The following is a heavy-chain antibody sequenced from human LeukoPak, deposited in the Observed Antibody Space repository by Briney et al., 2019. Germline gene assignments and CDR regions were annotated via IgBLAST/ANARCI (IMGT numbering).Heavy chain of an antibody. CDR1: GFTFSTYA. V-gene: IGHV3-23*01. CDR3: AKSQAGVNDPLDS. Sequence: GGSLRLSCAVSGFTFSTYAMTWVRQARGKGLEWVSVISGSGERTFNPDSVQGRFTISRDNSKNTLYLQMNSLRGDDTAIYYCAKSQAGVNDPLDSWGQGTLVTVSS. CDR2: ISGSGERT. D-gene: IGHD3-10*01. J-gene: IGHJ4*02.